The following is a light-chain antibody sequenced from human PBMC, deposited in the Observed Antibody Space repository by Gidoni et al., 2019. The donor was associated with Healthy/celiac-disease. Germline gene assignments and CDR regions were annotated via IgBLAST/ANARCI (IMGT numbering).Light chain of an antibody. CDR2: SNN. CDR1: RSNIGSNT. CDR3: AALDDSLNGYV. Sequence: SVLTQPPSASGTPGQRVTISFSGSRSNIGSNTVNWYQQLPGTAPKLLIYSNNQRPSGVLDRFSGSKSGTSASLAISGLQSEDEADYYCAALDDSLNGYVFGTGTKVTVL. J-gene: IGLJ1*01. V-gene: IGLV1-44*01.